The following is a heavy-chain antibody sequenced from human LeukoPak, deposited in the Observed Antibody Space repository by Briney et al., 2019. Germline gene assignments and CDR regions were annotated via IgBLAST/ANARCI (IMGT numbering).Heavy chain of an antibody. D-gene: IGHD6-19*01. CDR2: MNPNSGNT. V-gene: IGHV1-8*01. Sequence: GASVKVSCKASGYTFTSYDINWVRQATGQGLEWMGWMNPNSGNTGYAQKFQGRVTMTRNTSISTAYIELSSPRSEDTAVYYCARVVAGTVYYYYYYMDVWGKGTTVTVSS. J-gene: IGHJ6*03. CDR1: GYTFTSYD. CDR3: ARVVAGTVYYYYYYMDV.